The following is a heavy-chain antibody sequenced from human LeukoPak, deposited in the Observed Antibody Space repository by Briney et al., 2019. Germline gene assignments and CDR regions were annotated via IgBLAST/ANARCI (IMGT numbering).Heavy chain of an antibody. J-gene: IGHJ4*02. D-gene: IGHD3-3*01. CDR2: ISYDGSNN. Sequence: PGGSLRLSCAASGFTFSSYAMHWVRQAPGKGLEWVAVISYDGSNNYYADSVKGRFTISRDNSKNTLYLQMNSRRAEDTAVYYCARTYYDFWSGYYPLDYWGQGTLVTVSS. CDR3: ARTYYDFWSGYYPLDY. CDR1: GFTFSSYA. V-gene: IGHV3-30*01.